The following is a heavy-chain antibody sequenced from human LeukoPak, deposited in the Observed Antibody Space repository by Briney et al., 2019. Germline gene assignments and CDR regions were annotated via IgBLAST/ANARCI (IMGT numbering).Heavy chain of an antibody. CDR3: ASPLTAGDAFDI. CDR1: GGTFSSYT. J-gene: IGHJ3*02. CDR2: IIPILGIA. D-gene: IGHD7-27*01. V-gene: IGHV1-69*02. Sequence: ASVKVSCKASGGTFSSYTISWVRQAPGQGLEWMGRIIPILGIANYAQKFQGRVTFTADKSTSTAYMELSSLRSEDTAVYYCASPLTAGDAFDIWGQGTMVTVSS.